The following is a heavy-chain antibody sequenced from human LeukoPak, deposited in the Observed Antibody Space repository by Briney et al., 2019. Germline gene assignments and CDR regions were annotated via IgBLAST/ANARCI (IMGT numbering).Heavy chain of an antibody. CDR3: ARHKSGYLDY. CDR2: IWFDGTNQ. D-gene: IGHD3-10*01. V-gene: IGHV3-33*01. CDR1: GFTFSSYG. Sequence: GRSLRLSCAASGFTFSSYGMHWVRQAPGKGLEWVAVIWFDGTNQYYADSVEGRFTISRDNSKNTLYLQMNSLRAEDTAVYYCARHKSGYLDYWGQGTLVTVSS. J-gene: IGHJ4*02.